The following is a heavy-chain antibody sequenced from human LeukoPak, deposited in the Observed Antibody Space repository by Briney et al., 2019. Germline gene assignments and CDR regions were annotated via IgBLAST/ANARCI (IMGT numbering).Heavy chain of an antibody. CDR2: ISAYNGNT. Sequence: GASVKVSCKASGYTFTSYGISWVRQAPGQGLEWMGWISAYNGNTNYAQKLQGRVTMTTDTSTSTAYMELRSLRSDDTAVYYCARIVVPAATGPYYFDYWGQGTLVTVSS. J-gene: IGHJ4*02. D-gene: IGHD2-2*01. CDR3: ARIVVPAATGPYYFDY. V-gene: IGHV1-18*01. CDR1: GYTFTSYG.